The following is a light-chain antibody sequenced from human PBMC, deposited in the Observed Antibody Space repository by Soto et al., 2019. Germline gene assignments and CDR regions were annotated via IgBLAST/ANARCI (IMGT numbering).Light chain of an antibody. Sequence: IVWSQSPGTLSLSPGERATLSCRASQSVTSHLAWYQQKPGQAPRLLNYGASFRATDVPDRFTAGGSGTDFTLTISRLEPENYEVYYCQQYGRARLTFGGGTEV. CDR3: QQYGRARLT. J-gene: IGKJ4*01. CDR1: QSVTSH. CDR2: GAS. V-gene: IGKV3-20*01.